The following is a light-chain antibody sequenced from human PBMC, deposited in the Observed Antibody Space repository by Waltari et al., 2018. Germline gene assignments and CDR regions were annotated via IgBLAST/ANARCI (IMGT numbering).Light chain of an antibody. CDR2: AAS. V-gene: IGKV1-9*01. CDR1: QGISSY. J-gene: IGKJ3*01. CDR3: QQLGT. Sequence: DIQLTQSPSFLSASVGDRVTITCRASQGISSYVAWYQQKPGKAPKLLIYAASTLQSGVPSRFSGSGSGTEFTLTISSLQPEDFATYYCQQLGTFGPGTKVDIK.